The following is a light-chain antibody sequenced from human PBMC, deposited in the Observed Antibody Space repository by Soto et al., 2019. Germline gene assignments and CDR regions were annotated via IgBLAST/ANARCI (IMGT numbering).Light chain of an antibody. CDR1: SSDVGGYNY. J-gene: IGLJ1*01. CDR2: DVS. Sequence: QSALTQPASVSGSPGQSITISCTGTSSDVGGYNYVSWYQQHPGKDPKLMIYDVSTRPSGVSNRFSGSKSGNTASLRISGLQAEDEADYYCRSYTSSSTRVFGTGTKLTVL. V-gene: IGLV2-14*01. CDR3: RSYTSSSTRV.